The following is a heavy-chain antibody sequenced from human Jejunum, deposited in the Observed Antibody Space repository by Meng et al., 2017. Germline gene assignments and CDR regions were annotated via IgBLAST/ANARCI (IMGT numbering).Heavy chain of an antibody. D-gene: IGHD5-24*01. CDR1: GFSFSTYW. CDR3: ARNRGYNSFDY. J-gene: IGHJ4*02. V-gene: IGHV3-7*01. Sequence: GESLKISCVATGFSFSTYWMSWVRQAPGKGLEWVANIKHDGSAEDYMDSVKGRFTNSRDNAKNSVFLQMTSLTAEDTALYYCARNRGYNSFDYWGQGTLVTVSS. CDR2: IKHDGSAE.